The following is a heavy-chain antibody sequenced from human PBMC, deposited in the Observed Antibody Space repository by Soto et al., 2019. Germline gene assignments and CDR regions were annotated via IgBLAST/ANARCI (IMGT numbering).Heavy chain of an antibody. CDR3: ARLDRKLTTYYYDSSGYNY. V-gene: IGHV1-18*04. J-gene: IGHJ4*02. D-gene: IGHD3-22*01. CDR1: GYTFTSYG. Sequence: ASVKVTCKASGYTFTSYGISWVRQAPGQGLEWMGWISAYNGNTNYAQKLQGRVTMTTDTSTSTAYMELRSLRSDDTAVYYCARLDRKLTTYYYDSSGYNYWGQGTLVTVSS. CDR2: ISAYNGNT.